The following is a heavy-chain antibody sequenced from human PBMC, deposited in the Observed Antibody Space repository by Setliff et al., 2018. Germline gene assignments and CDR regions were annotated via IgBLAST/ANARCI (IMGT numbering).Heavy chain of an antibody. CDR3: ERSVRHCTRISCQRTSEADL. V-gene: IGHV1-18*04. CDR1: GYTFTNSI. CDR2: ISAYNGNT. J-gene: IGHJ5*02. D-gene: IGHD2-15*01. Sequence: GASVKVSCKASGYTFTNSIMNWVRQAPGQGLEWMGWISAYNGNTYHAQKFQDRLSMTTDTSTSTAYMELRSLRADDTAVYYCERSVRHCTRISCQRTSEADLWGQGTQVTVS.